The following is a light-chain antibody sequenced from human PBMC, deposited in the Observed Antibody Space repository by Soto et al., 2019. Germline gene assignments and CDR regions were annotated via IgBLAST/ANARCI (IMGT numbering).Light chain of an antibody. CDR3: QQDDTFPLT. V-gene: IGKV1-12*01. Sequence: EIQMTQSPSTLSVSVGERATISCRASQSVSTRLAWYQQKPGKAPKLLIYCASTLHSGVPSRFSGSGSGTDFTLTISSLQPEDFATYYCQQDDTFPLTFGQGTKLEIK. J-gene: IGKJ2*01. CDR1: QSVSTR. CDR2: CAS.